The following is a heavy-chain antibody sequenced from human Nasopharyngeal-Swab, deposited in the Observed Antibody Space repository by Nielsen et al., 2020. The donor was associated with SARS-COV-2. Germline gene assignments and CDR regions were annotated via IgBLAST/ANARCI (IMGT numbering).Heavy chain of an antibody. J-gene: IGHJ4*02. CDR1: GHTFTKYG. CDR2: ISAYNRNT. CDR3: ARGRYDSSPGDY. V-gene: IGHV1-18*04. Sequence: ASVKVSCKASGHTFTKYGITWVRQAPGQGLEWMGWISAYNRNTNYAHKLQDRVTLTTDTSTNTVYMEVRSLRSDDTAMYYCARGRYDSSPGDYWGQGTLVTVSS. D-gene: IGHD3-22*01.